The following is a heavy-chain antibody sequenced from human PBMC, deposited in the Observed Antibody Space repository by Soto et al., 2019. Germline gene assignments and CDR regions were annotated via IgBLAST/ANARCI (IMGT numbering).Heavy chain of an antibody. D-gene: IGHD1-26*01. V-gene: IGHV3-23*01. J-gene: IGHJ4*02. CDR3: VKVGSFYVPRSPFDS. CDR2: ISGNSGFT. CDR1: GFTFVNYA. Sequence: ETLSLTCTASGFTFVNYAMNFVRHSPFKGLEWVSGISGNSGFTYYTDSVKGRFTISRDNSKNTLFLQMNALRDEDTAIYYCVKVGSFYVPRSPFDSWGRGIVVTVSS.